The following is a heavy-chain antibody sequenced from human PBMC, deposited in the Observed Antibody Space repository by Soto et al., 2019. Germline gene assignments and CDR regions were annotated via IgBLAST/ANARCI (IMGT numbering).Heavy chain of an antibody. CDR2: ISRSSDTI. Sequence: GGSLRLSCAASGFTFSSYGMNWVRQAPGKGLEWVSYISRSSDTIYYADSVKGRFTISRDNAKNSQYLQMNSLRDEDTAVYYCASDGARNNWNYLGWFDPWGQGTLVTVSS. J-gene: IGHJ5*02. V-gene: IGHV3-48*02. D-gene: IGHD1-7*01. CDR1: GFTFSSYG. CDR3: ASDGARNNWNYLGWFDP.